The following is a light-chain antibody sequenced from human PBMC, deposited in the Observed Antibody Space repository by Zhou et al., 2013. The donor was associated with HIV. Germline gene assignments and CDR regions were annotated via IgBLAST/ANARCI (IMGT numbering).Light chain of an antibody. CDR1: QSSGW. J-gene: IGKJ1*01. CDR3: QQYKTEPWT. Sequence: DIQMTQSPSTLSAAVGDTVTIACRASQSSGWLAWHQQKPGKAPKVFIYKASTLASGVPSRFSGSGSGTEFTLTISSLQPEDFATYYCQQYKTEPWTYGEGTSV. V-gene: IGKV1-5*03. CDR2: KAS.